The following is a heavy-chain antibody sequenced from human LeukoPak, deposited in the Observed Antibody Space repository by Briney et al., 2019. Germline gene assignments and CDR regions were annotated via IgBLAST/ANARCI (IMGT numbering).Heavy chain of an antibody. Sequence: ASVKVSCKASGYTFTSYGISWVRQAPGQGLEWMGWISAYNGNTNYAQKLQGRVTMTTDTSTSTAYMELRSLRSDDTAVYYCARSESDIVVVPAAMNYWGQGNLVTVSS. D-gene: IGHD2-2*01. V-gene: IGHV1-18*01. CDR3: ARSESDIVVVPAAMNY. CDR2: ISAYNGNT. CDR1: GYTFTSYG. J-gene: IGHJ4*02.